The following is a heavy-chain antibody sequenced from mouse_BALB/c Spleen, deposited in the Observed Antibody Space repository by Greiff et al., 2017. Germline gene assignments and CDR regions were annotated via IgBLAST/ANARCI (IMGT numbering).Heavy chain of an antibody. V-gene: IGHV1-9*01. CDR3: ARNGNYSYYAMDY. J-gene: IGHJ4*01. CDR1: GYTFSSYW. D-gene: IGHD2-1*01. Sequence: VQRVESGAELMKPGASVKISCKATGYTFSSYWIEWVKQRPGHGLEWIGEILPGSGSTNYNEKFKGKATFTADTSSNTAYMQLSSLTSEDSAVYYCARNGNYSYYAMDYWGQGTSVTVSS. CDR2: ILPGSGST.